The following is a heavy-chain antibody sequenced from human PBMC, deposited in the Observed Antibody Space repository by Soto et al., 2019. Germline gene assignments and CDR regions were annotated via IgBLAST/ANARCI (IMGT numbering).Heavy chain of an antibody. J-gene: IGHJ6*02. CDR1: GGTFSSYA. CDR2: IIPIFGTA. Sequence: QVQLVQSGAEVKKPGSSVKVSCKASGGTFSSYAISWVRQAPGQGLEWMGGIIPIFGTANYAQKFQGRVTITADESKSTGYMEVSNLRSEDQAVYFCCSQRRQLVDYYYGMDVWGQGTTVTVSS. CDR3: CSQRRQLVDYYYGMDV. D-gene: IGHD6-6*01. V-gene: IGHV1-69*12.